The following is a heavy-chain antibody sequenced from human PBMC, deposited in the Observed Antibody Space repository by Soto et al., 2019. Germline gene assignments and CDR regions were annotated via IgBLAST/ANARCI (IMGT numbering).Heavy chain of an antibody. Sequence: EVQLLESGGGLVQPGGSLRLSCAVSGFSFSTYGVTWVRQAPGKGLEWVSGVSGGSGTTHYADSVKGRFTITGDTSKNTVYLQMNSLRVEDTAVYYCAKWNDYGDHWGQGTLVTVSS. CDR3: AKWNDYGDH. D-gene: IGHD1-1*01. V-gene: IGHV3-23*01. CDR2: VSGGSGTT. CDR1: GFSFSTYG. J-gene: IGHJ4*02.